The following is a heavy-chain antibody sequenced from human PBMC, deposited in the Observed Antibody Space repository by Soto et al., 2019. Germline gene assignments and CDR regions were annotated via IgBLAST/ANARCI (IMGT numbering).Heavy chain of an antibody. V-gene: IGHV4-4*02. J-gene: IGHJ4*02. CDR1: GDSITSSKW. CDR2: IYHSXST. D-gene: IGHD6-13*01. CDR3: ARGERQQQRDY. Sequence: XXTLSLTCAVSGDSITSSKWWSWVRQPPGKGLEWIGXIYHSXSTNYKPSLKXXVIISVDXSKNQLSLKLSSVNDADTDVYYCARGERQQQRDYWGQGTLVTVSS.